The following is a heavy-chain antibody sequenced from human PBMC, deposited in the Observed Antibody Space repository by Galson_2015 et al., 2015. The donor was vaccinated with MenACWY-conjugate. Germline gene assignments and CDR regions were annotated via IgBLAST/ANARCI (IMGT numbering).Heavy chain of an antibody. J-gene: IGHJ5*02. CDR1: GFTFSRSA. D-gene: IGHD2-21*02. CDR2: IVVGTGET. V-gene: IGHV1-58*01. Sequence: SVKVSCKASGFTFSRSAVQWVRQARGQGLGWMGWIVVGTGETKYAQNFQQRVTISRDMSTTTAYMELYSLRSEDTAVYFCAADVTTAVEPFFAPWGQGTQVIVSS. CDR3: AADVTTAVEPFFAP.